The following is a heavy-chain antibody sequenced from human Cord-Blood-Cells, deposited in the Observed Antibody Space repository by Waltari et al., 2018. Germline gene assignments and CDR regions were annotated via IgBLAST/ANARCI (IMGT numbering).Heavy chain of an antibody. Sequence: EVQLVESGGGLVQPGGSMRLSCAASGFTFSSYEMTWVRQAPGKGLEWVSYISSSGSTIYYADSVKGRFTISRDNAKNSLYLQMNSLRAEDTAVYYCSRVRTVASFDYWGQGTLVTVSS. J-gene: IGHJ4*02. CDR1: GFTFSSYE. V-gene: IGHV3-48*03. CDR3: SRVRTVASFDY. CDR2: ISSSGSTI. D-gene: IGHD6-19*01.